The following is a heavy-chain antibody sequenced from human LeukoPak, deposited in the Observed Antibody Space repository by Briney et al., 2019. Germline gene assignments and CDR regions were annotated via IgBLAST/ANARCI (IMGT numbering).Heavy chain of an antibody. CDR2: ISLSGLT. CDR3: SRESGAFSPFGY. D-gene: IGHD1-26*01. Sequence: PSGTLSLTCGVSGGSISSTIWWSWVRQPPGQGLEWIGEISLSGLTNYNPSLKSRVTMSLDKSKNHLSLNLTSVTAADTAVYYCSRESGAFSPFGYWGQGTLVTVSS. CDR1: GGSISSTIW. V-gene: IGHV4-4*02. J-gene: IGHJ4*02.